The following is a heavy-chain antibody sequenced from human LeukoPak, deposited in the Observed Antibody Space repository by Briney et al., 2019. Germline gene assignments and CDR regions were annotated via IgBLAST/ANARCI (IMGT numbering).Heavy chain of an antibody. J-gene: IGHJ4*02. CDR3: AREGLPYGSGSYSAF. V-gene: IGHV3-23*01. D-gene: IGHD3-10*01. CDR1: GFTFSGSA. CDR2: IGVSGGNT. Sequence: GGSLRLSCAASGFTFSGSAMSWVRQAPGKGLEWVSAIGVSGGNTYYAGSVKGRFTISRDTSKNTLYLEMKSLRAEDSAVYYCAREGLPYGSGSYSAFWGQGTLVTVSS.